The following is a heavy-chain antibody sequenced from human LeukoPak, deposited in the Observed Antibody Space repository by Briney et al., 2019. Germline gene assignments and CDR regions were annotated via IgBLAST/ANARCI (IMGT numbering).Heavy chain of an antibody. CDR3: ARGFMAAAAAPYYYYGMDV. CDR1: GYTLTELS. V-gene: IGHV1-24*01. Sequence: ASVKVSCKVSGYTLTELSMHWVRQSPGKGLEWMGGIDPEDGETIYAQKFQGRVTMTRNTSISTAYMELSSLRSEDTAVYYCARGFMAAAAAPYYYYGMDVWGQGTTVTVSS. CDR2: IDPEDGET. J-gene: IGHJ6*02. D-gene: IGHD6-13*01.